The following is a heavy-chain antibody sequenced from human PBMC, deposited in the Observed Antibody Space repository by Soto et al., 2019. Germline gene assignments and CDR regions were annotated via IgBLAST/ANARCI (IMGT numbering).Heavy chain of an antibody. CDR3: ARGVSCSSTSCYKEYFDL. D-gene: IGHD2-2*02. V-gene: IGHV4-34*01. J-gene: IGHJ2*01. CDR1: GGSFSGYY. CDR2: INHSVST. Sequence: SETLSLTCAVYGGSFSGYYWSWIRQPPGKGLEWIGEINHSVSTNYNPSLKSRVTISVDTSKNQFSLKLSSVTAADTAVYYCARGVSCSSTSCYKEYFDLWGRGTLVTVSS.